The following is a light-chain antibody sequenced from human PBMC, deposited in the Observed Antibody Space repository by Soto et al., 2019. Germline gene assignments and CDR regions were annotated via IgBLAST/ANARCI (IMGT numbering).Light chain of an antibody. CDR1: QSVSTY. CDR3: QHTFRSPRS. J-gene: IGKJ1*01. V-gene: IGKV1-39*01. CDR2: SAI. Sequence: DIQLTQSPPYMSPSVGDTLTITSRASQSVSTYLNWYQQRPGKAPSLLIYSAISLQSGVPSRFSGSGSGTDFTLTIRNLQPEDFAVYYCQHTFRSPRSVGQGTKVDI.